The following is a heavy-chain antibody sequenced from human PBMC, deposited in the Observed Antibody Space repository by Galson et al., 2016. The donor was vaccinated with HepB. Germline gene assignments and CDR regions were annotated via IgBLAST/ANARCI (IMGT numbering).Heavy chain of an antibody. D-gene: IGHD1-26*01. CDR2: ISGNGVTI. J-gene: IGHJ4*02. CDR3: AKPLFQGSYYPLAV. Sequence: SLRLSCATSGFSFGVQALSWVRQAPGKGPEWVSVISGNGVTIDYADSVKGRFTTSRDNSNGTLFLQMNNLRDEDTAVYYCAKPLFQGSYYPLAVWGQGTLVTVSS. V-gene: IGHV3-23*01. CDR1: GFSFGVQA.